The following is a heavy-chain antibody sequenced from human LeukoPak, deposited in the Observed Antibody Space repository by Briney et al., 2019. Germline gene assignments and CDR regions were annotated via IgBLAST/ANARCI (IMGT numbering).Heavy chain of an antibody. D-gene: IGHD3-22*01. CDR1: GGSISSYC. J-gene: IGHJ4*02. CDR3: ARGYRGYYDSSGYYGI. V-gene: IGHV4-59*01. CDR2: VYHSGST. Sequence: MSSETLSLTCTVSGGSISSYCWSWIRQPPGKGLEWVGYVYHSGSTKYNLSLKSRVTISVDTSKNQFSLKLSSVTAADTAVYYCARGYRGYYDSSGYYGIWGQGTLVTVSS.